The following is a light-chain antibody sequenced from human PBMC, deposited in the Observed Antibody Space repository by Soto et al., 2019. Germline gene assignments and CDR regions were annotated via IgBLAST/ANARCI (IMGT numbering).Light chain of an antibody. V-gene: IGKV1-39*01. CDR1: QSISSY. Sequence: KITMSPSALSAPLANTVTIPCLASQSISSYLNWYQQKPGKAPKLLIYAASSLQSGVPSRFSGSGSGTDFTLTICSLQPEDFATYYCQHSYSTPIPFGQGARLEI. CDR3: QHSYSTPIP. J-gene: IGKJ5*01. CDR2: AAS.